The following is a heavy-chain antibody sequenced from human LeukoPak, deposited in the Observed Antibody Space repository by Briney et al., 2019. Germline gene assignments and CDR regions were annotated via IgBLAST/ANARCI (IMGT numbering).Heavy chain of an antibody. Sequence: ASVKVSCKDSGCTFTSYAMNWVRQAPGQGLEWMGWINTNTGNPTYAQGFTGRFVFSLDTSVSTAYLQISSLRAEDTAVYYCARDSAPNMQALDIWGPGTMFTVSS. CDR3: ARDSAPNMQALDI. V-gene: IGHV7-4-1*02. CDR1: GCTFTSYA. D-gene: IGHD2-2*01. CDR2: INTNTGNP. J-gene: IGHJ3*02.